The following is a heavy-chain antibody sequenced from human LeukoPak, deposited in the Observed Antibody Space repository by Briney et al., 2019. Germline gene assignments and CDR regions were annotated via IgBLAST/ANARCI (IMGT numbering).Heavy chain of an antibody. CDR2: INPNDGDT. V-gene: IGHV1-2*02. Sequence: ASVKVSCKASRYTFTDYYMHWVRQAPGQGFEWVGWINPNDGDTHYAQKFQGRVTMTRDTSISTAHMEVSRLRSDDTAVYYCARDGRVMVRGVNNWFDPWGQGTLVTVSS. CDR3: ARDGRVMVRGVNNWFDP. D-gene: IGHD3-10*01. J-gene: IGHJ5*02. CDR1: RYTFTDYY.